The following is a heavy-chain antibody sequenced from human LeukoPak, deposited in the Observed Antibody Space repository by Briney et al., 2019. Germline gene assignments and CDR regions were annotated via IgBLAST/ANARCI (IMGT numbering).Heavy chain of an antibody. J-gene: IGHJ5*02. Sequence: PGGSLRLSCAASGFTFSSYDMHWVRQATGKGLEWVSAIGTAGDTYYPGSVKGRFTISRENAKNSLYLQMNSLRAGDTAVYYCARGKKSGNWFDPWGQGTLVTVSS. D-gene: IGHD3-10*01. CDR1: GFTFSSYD. CDR3: ARGKKSGNWFDP. CDR2: IGTAGDT. V-gene: IGHV3-13*01.